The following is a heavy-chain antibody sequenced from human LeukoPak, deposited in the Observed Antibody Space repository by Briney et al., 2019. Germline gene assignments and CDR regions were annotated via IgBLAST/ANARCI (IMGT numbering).Heavy chain of an antibody. V-gene: IGHV1-2*02. CDR1: GYTFTGYY. CDR2: INPSSGGA. Sequence: GASVKVFCKASGYTFTGYYLHWVRQAPGQGLEWMGWINPSSGGAKYAQNFQGRVIITTDTSISTAYMELSRLRSDDTAVYYCVTYYDFWSGYPPPFDYWGQGTLVTVSS. J-gene: IGHJ4*02. CDR3: VTYYDFWSGYPPPFDY. D-gene: IGHD3-3*01.